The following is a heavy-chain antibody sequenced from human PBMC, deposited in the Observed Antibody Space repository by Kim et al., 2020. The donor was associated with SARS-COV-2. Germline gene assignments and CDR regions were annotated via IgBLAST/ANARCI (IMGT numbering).Heavy chain of an antibody. CDR2: SGGSS. Sequence: SGGSSYYADSVKGRFTIARDISKNTLYLQMNSLRAEDTAVYYCAKVAIGSWGQGTLVNVSS. V-gene: IGHV3-23*01. CDR3: AKVAIGS. J-gene: IGHJ4*02. D-gene: IGHD2-2*02.